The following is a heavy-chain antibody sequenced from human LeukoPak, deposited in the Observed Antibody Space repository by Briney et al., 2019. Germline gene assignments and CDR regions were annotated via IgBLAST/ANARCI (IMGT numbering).Heavy chain of an antibody. Sequence: GESLKISCKGSGYSFTNSWIGWVRKMPGKGLEWMGIIYPGDSATGYSPPFQGQVTFSADKSISTAYLQWSSLKASDTAMYYCARSYHYDSSGYYSLDYWGQGTLVTVSS. J-gene: IGHJ4*02. CDR1: GYSFTNSW. CDR3: ARSYHYDSSGYYSLDY. CDR2: IYPGDSAT. D-gene: IGHD3-22*01. V-gene: IGHV5-51*01.